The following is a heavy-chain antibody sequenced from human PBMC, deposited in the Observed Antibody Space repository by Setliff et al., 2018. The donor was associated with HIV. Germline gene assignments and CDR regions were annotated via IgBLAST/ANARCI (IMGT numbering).Heavy chain of an antibody. CDR2: IYASGSP. CDR3: ARELYGGNSRPFDY. V-gene: IGHV4-31*03. Sequence: SETLSLTCTVSGGSMNSGGYYWTWIRQHPGKGLEWIGYIYASGSPDYNPSLEGRVTISVDTSKNQVSLRLKSVTTADTAVYYCARELYGGNSRPFDYWGQGALVTVSS. CDR1: GGSMNSGGYY. J-gene: IGHJ4*02. D-gene: IGHD2-21*02.